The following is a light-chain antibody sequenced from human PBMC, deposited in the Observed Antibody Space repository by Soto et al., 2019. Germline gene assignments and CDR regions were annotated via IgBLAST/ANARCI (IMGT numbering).Light chain of an antibody. V-gene: IGKV1-5*01. J-gene: IGKJ1*01. CDR1: QSISSY. Sequence: DIQMTQSPSSLSASVGDRVTITCRASQSISSYLNWYQQKPGKAPKVLIWDASTLQRGVPSRFSGSGSGTEFTLTISSLQPEDFATYYCQQYDGYSTWTFGQGTKVDNK. CDR3: QQYDGYSTWT. CDR2: DAS.